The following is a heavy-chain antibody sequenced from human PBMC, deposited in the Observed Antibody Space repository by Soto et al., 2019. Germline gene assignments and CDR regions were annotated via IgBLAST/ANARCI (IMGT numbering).Heavy chain of an antibody. CDR2: IIPIFGTA. D-gene: IGHD3-22*01. CDR3: ASGSYYYDSSGYYSYAFDI. Sequence: SVKVSCKASGGTFSSYAISWVRQALGQGLEWMGGIIPIFGTANYAQKFQGRVTITTDESTSTAYMELSSLRSEDTAVYYCASGSYYYDSSGYYSYAFDIWGQGTMVTVSS. J-gene: IGHJ3*02. V-gene: IGHV1-69*05. CDR1: GGTFSSYA.